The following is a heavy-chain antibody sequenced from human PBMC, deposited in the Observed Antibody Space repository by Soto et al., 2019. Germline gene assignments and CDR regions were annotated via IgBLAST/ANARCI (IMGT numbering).Heavy chain of an antibody. J-gene: IGHJ4*02. D-gene: IGHD2-15*01. CDR3: AKEEYSGPHDY. V-gene: IGHV3-30*18. Sequence: QVQLVESGGGLVQPGRSLRLSCAASGFTFSSYGMHWVRQAPGKGLEWVAVISYDGSKKYYASSVKGRFTISRDKYQNTLYLQMKSQRAEDTGVYYFAKEEYSGPHDYWGQGTLVTVSS. CDR1: GFTFSSYG. CDR2: ISYDGSKK.